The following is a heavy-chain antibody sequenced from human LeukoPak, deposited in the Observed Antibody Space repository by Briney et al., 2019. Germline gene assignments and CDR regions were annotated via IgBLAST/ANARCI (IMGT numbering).Heavy chain of an antibody. CDR3: QRIYYYYGMDV. Sequence: SETLSLTCTVSGGSISSYYWSWIRQPPGKGLEWIGYIYYSGSTNYNPSLKSRVTISVDTSKNQFSLKLSSATAADTAVYYCQRIYYYYGMDVWGQGTTVTVSS. CDR1: GGSISSYY. J-gene: IGHJ6*02. CDR2: IYYSGST. V-gene: IGHV4-59*01.